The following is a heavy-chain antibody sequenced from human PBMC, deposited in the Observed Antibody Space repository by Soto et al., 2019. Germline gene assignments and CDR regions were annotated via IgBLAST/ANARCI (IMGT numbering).Heavy chain of an antibody. Sequence: SETLSLTCAVYGGSFSGYYWSWIRQPPGKGLEWIGEINHSGSTNYNPSLKSRVTISVDTSKNQFSLKLSSVTAADTAVYYCARGRDLYCSSTSCYKSYYYMDVWGKGTTVTVSS. CDR3: ARGRDLYCSSTSCYKSYYYMDV. CDR1: GGSFSGYY. CDR2: INHSGST. V-gene: IGHV4-34*01. D-gene: IGHD2-2*02. J-gene: IGHJ6*03.